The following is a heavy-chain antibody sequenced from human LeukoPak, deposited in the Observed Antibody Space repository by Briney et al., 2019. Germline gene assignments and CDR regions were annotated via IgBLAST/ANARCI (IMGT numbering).Heavy chain of an antibody. CDR2: ISISGENT. V-gene: IGHV3-23*01. CDR3: ARLISTSSSRSSDY. CDR1: GFSFRDYP. D-gene: IGHD6-6*01. J-gene: IGHJ4*02. Sequence: GRSLRLSCTVSGFSFRDYPLSWVRQAPGKGLEWVSAISISGENTYYADSVKGRFTISRDTSRNTLYLQMHSLRAEDTAVYYCARLISTSSSRSSDYWGQGTLVTVSS.